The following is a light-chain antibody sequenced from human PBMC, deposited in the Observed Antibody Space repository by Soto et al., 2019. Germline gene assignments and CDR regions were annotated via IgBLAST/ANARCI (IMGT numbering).Light chain of an antibody. J-gene: IGLJ2*01. CDR2: EVT. CDR3: SLYAGSNNVV. V-gene: IGLV2-8*01. CDR1: SSDVGGYNY. Sequence: QSVLSQPPSASGSPGQSVTISCTGTSSDVGGYNYVSWYQHHPGKAPKLMIYEVTKRPSGVPDRFSGSKSGNTASLTVSGLQAEDDSDYYCSLYAGSNNVVFGGGTKLTVL.